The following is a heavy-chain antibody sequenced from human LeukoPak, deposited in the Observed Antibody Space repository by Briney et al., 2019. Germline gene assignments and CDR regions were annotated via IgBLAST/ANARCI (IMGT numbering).Heavy chain of an antibody. CDR1: GGSLRSNDYY. CDR2: ISYNGAT. D-gene: IGHD6-19*01. Sequence: SETLSLTCTVSGGSLRSNDYYWGFIRQPPGKGLEWIGSISYNGATYHNPSLKSRVSSSVDTSKNQFSLRLTSVTAADTAVYYCARSLQWLLRYLDSWGQGSLVTVSS. V-gene: IGHV4-39*07. CDR3: ARSLQWLLRYLDS. J-gene: IGHJ4*02.